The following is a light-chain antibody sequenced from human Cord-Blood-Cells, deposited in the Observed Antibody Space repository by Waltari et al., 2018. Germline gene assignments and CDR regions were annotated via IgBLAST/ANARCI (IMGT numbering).Light chain of an antibody. J-gene: IGLJ2*01. V-gene: IGLV2-23*03. Sequence: QSALTQPASVSGSPGQPITIPCTGTSSDVGSYNLVSSYQQHPGKAPKLMIYEGSKRPSGVSNRFSGSKSGNTASLTISGLQAEDEADYYCCSYAGSSTFVVFGGGTKLTVI. CDR2: EGS. CDR1: SSDVGSYNL. CDR3: CSYAGSSTFVV.